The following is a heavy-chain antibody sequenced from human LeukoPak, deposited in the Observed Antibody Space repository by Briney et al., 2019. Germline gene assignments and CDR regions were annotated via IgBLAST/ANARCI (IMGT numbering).Heavy chain of an antibody. CDR2: IYYSGNT. CDR3: ARQGFYYGSGTDFHH. CDR1: GGSISSTDYY. D-gene: IGHD3-10*01. V-gene: IGHV4-39*01. Sequence: SETLSLTCIVSGGSISSTDYYWGWIRQPPGKGLEWIGNIYYSGNTYYNPSLKSRVTISVDTSKNQFSLKLSSVTAADTAVYDCARQGFYYGSGTDFHHWGQGTLVTVSS. J-gene: IGHJ1*01.